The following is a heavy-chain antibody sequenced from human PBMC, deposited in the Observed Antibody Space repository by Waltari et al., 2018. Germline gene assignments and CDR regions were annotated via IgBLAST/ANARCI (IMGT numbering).Heavy chain of an antibody. CDR3: ARSVSKKYSSSWTASASYYYYGMDV. CDR2: IIPIFGTA. Sequence: QVQLVQSGAEVKKPGSSVKVSCKASGGTFSSYAISWVRQAPGQGLEWMGGIIPIFGTANYAQKFQGRVTITADESTSTAYMELSSLRSEDTAVYYCARSVSKKYSSSWTASASYYYYGMDVWGQGTTVTVSS. V-gene: IGHV1-69*01. CDR1: GGTFSSYA. D-gene: IGHD6-13*01. J-gene: IGHJ6*02.